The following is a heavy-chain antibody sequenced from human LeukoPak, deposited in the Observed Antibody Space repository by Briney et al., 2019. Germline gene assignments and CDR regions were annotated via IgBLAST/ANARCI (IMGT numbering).Heavy chain of an antibody. CDR3: AHTRITVAGKGFDY. V-gene: IGHV2-5*02. J-gene: IGHJ4*02. D-gene: IGHD6-19*01. CDR2: IYWDDDK. CDR1: GFSLSTSGVG. Sequence: SGPTLVNSTQTLTLTCTFSGFSLSTSGVGVGWIRQPPGKALEWLALIYWDDDKRYSPSLKSRLTITKDTSKNQVVLTMTNMDPVDTATYYCAHTRITVAGKGFDYWGQGTLVTVSS.